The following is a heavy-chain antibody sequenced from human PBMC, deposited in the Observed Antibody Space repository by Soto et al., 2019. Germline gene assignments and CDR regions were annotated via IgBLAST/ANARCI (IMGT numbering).Heavy chain of an antibody. CDR1: GFTFSDYY. D-gene: IGHD6-13*01. CDR2: ISSSGSTI. V-gene: IGHV3-11*01. Sequence: GGSLRLSCAASGFTFSDYYMSWIRQAPGKGLEWVSYISSSGSTIYYADSVKGRFTISRDNAKNSLYLQMNSLRAEDPAVYYCASSNDPGAFDIWGQGTMVTVSS. J-gene: IGHJ3*02. CDR3: ASSNDPGAFDI.